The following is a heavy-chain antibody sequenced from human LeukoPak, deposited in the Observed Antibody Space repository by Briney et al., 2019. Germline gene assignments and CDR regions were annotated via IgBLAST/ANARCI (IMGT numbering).Heavy chain of an antibody. D-gene: IGHD3-3*01. CDR1: GFTFSSYG. J-gene: IGHJ4*02. Sequence: PGGSLRLSCAASGFTFSSYGMHWVRQAPGKGLEWVAVIWYDGSHEYYVDSVKGRFTISRDNSKNTLYLQMNSLTAEDTAVYYCAKVARDSYYDFWSDYWGQGTLVTVSS. CDR2: IWYDGSHE. CDR3: AKVARDSYYDFWSDY. V-gene: IGHV3-33*06.